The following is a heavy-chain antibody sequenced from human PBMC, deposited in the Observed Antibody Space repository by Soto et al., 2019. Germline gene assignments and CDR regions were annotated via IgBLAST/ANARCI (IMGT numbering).Heavy chain of an antibody. CDR2: IFAGGGST. J-gene: IGHJ4*02. D-gene: IGHD3-10*01. V-gene: IGHV3-23*01. CDR1: GLTFSNYA. Sequence: GGSLRLSCAPSGLTFSNYAMFWVRQAPGKGLEWVSTIFAGGGSTYYADSVKGRFTISRDNSKNILFLQMDSLRAEDTAVYFCAKDLIRGDGYIDFDYWGQGTLVTVSS. CDR3: AKDLIRGDGYIDFDY.